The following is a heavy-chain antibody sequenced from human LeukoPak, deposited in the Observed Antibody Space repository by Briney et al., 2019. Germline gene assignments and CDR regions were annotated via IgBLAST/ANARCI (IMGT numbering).Heavy chain of an antibody. D-gene: IGHD5-24*01. V-gene: IGHV3-21*01. CDR3: ARGGSTISDY. J-gene: IGHJ4*02. Sequence: GGSLRLSCAASGFNFSNYSMNWVRQAPGKGLEWVSAISSSASYNYYADSVKGRFTISRDNAKNSLYLQMNSLRAEVTAVYYCARGGSTISDYWGQGTLVTVSS. CDR1: GFNFSNYS. CDR2: ISSSASYN.